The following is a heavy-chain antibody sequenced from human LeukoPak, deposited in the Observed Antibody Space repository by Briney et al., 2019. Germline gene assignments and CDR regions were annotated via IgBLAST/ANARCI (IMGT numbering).Heavy chain of an antibody. CDR3: ARGLEEPYGSGSYTILDY. CDR1: GGSISSYY. Sequence: SETLSLTCTVSGGSISSYYWSWIRQPAGKGLEWVGRIYTSGSTNYNPSLKSRVTMSVDTSKNQFSLKLSSVTAADTAVYYCARGLEEPYGSGSYTILDYWGQGTLVTVSS. V-gene: IGHV4-4*07. J-gene: IGHJ4*02. CDR2: IYTSGST. D-gene: IGHD3-10*01.